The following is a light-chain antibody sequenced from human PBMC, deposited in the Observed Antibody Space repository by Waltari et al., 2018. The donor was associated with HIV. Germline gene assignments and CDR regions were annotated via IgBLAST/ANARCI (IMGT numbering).Light chain of an antibody. CDR2: GNT. Sequence: QSVLTQPPSVSGAPGQRVTISCTGNTSNIGAGYHVHWYQHFPGTAPKLLIHGNTNRASGVPDRVSGSNSGSSASLAIAGLQAEDEADYHCQSYDDSLSGSVFGGGTKLTVL. V-gene: IGLV1-40*01. J-gene: IGLJ2*01. CDR3: QSYDDSLSGSV. CDR1: TSNIGAGYH.